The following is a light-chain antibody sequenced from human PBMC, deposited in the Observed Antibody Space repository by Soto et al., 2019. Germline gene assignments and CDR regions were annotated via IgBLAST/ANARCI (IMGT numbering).Light chain of an antibody. CDR3: QAWDSSTGGYV. CDR2: EDR. V-gene: IGLV3-1*01. CDR1: KLGDKY. Sequence: SYELTQPPSVSVSPGQTASITCSGDKLGDKYACWYQQKPGQSPVLVIYEDRKRPSGIPERFSGSNSGTTTTLTISGPQAIDEADYYCQAWDSSTGGYVFGTGTKLTVL. J-gene: IGLJ1*01.